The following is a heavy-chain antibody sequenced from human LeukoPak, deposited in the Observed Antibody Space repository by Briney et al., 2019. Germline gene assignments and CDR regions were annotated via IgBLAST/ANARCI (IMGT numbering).Heavy chain of an antibody. CDR2: ISGSGGST. CDR3: AKPRDSSGYYSYFDY. V-gene: IGHV3-23*01. D-gene: IGHD3-22*01. J-gene: IGHJ4*02. Sequence: SGGSLRPSCAASGFTFSSYAMSWVRQAPGKGLEWVSAISGSGGSTYYADSVKGRFTISRDNSKNTLYLQMNSLRAEDTAVYYCAKPRDSSGYYSYFDYWGQGTLVTVSS. CDR1: GFTFSSYA.